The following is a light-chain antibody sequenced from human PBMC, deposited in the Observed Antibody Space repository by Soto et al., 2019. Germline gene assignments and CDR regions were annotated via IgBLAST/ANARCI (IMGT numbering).Light chain of an antibody. J-gene: IGLJ3*02. V-gene: IGLV2-8*01. CDR3: KSYTGINNWV. CDR1: SSGVGGYNY. Sequence: QSALTQPPSASGSPGQSVTISCTGTSSGVGGYNYVSWYQQHPGKAPKVMIYEVNKRPSGVPDRFSGSKSGNTASPTVSGLQAEDETDYFCKSYTGINNWVFGGGTKLTVL. CDR2: EVN.